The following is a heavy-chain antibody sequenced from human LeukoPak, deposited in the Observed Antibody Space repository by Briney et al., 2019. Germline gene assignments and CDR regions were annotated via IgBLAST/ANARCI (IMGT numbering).Heavy chain of an antibody. CDR1: GRSFSGYY. J-gene: IGHJ4*02. Sequence: SETLSLTCAVYGRSFSGYYWSWIRQPPGKGLEWIGEINHSGSTNYNPSLKSRVTMSVDTSKNQFSLKLSSVTAADTAVYYCARSNMVRGVRALDYWGQGTLVTVSS. V-gene: IGHV4-34*01. CDR2: INHSGST. CDR3: ARSNMVRGVRALDY. D-gene: IGHD3-10*01.